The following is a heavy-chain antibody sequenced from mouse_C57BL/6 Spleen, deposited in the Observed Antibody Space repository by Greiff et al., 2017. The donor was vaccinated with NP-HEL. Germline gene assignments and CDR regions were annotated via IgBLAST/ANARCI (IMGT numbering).Heavy chain of an antibody. CDR2: IDPSDSYT. CDR3: ARGRNGNYDYLDY. D-gene: IGHD2-1*01. V-gene: IGHV1-50*01. Sequence: QVQLQQPGAELVKPGASVKLSCKASGYTFTSYWMQWVKQRPGQGLEWIGEIDPSDSYTNYNQKFKGKATLTVDTSSSTAYMQLSSLTSEDSAVYYCARGRNGNYDYLDYWGQGTTLTVSS. CDR1: GYTFTSYW. J-gene: IGHJ2*01.